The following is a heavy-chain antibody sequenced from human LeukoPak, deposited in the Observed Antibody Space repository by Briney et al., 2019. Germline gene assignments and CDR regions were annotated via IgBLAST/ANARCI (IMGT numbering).Heavy chain of an antibody. V-gene: IGHV4-61*02. CDR2: IYTSGST. D-gene: IGHD3-9*01. Sequence: NPSETLSLTCTVSGGSISSGSYYWSWIRQPAGKGLEWIGRIYTSGSTNYNPSLKSRVTISVDTSKNQFSLKLSSVTAADTAVYYCAREAGLLTGLAYVDVWGKGTTVTVSS. CDR1: GGSISSGSYY. CDR3: AREAGLLTGLAYVDV. J-gene: IGHJ6*03.